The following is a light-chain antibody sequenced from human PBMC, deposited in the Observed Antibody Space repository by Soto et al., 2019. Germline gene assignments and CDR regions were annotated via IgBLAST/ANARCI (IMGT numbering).Light chain of an antibody. V-gene: IGKV1-9*01. CDR1: QAISSN. J-gene: IGKJ4*01. Sequence: DIPLTQSPSFLSAPLEERITTTCRASQAISSNLVWYQQKPGKAPRLMTYDASTLQSGVPSRFSGSGSGTEFTLTISSLQPEDFATYYCQQVNSFPITFGGGTKVE. CDR2: DAS. CDR3: QQVNSFPIT.